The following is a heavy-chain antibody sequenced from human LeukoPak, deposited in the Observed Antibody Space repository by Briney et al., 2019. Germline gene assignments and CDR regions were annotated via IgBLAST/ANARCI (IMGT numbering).Heavy chain of an antibody. CDR2: IRYDGSNK. CDR3: AKLEGDYYDRSGYRNLFDY. V-gene: IGHV3-30*02. Sequence: GGSLRLSCAASGFTFSSYGMHWVRQAPGKGLEWVAFIRYDGSNKYYADSVKGRFTISRDNSKNTLYLQMNSLRAEDTAVYYCAKLEGDYYDRSGYRNLFDYWGQGTLVTVSS. D-gene: IGHD3-22*01. J-gene: IGHJ4*02. CDR1: GFTFSSYG.